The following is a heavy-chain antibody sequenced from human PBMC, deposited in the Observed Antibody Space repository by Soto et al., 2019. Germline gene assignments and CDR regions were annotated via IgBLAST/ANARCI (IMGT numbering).Heavy chain of an antibody. D-gene: IGHD1-26*01. Sequence: ASVKVSCKASGYTFTSYYMHWVRQAPGQGLEWMGIINPSGGSTSYAQKFQGRVTMTRDTSTSTVYMELSSLRSADTAVYYCARSLRNSGSYPRRYFDYWGQGTLVTVSS. J-gene: IGHJ4*02. CDR3: ARSLRNSGSYPRRYFDY. CDR1: GYTFTSYY. CDR2: INPSGGST. V-gene: IGHV1-46*01.